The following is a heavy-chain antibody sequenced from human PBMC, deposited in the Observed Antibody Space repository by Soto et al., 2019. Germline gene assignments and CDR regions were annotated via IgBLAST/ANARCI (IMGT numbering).Heavy chain of an antibody. CDR1: GYTFTGYY. CDR3: ARGGYSSSWYSGYYYYGMDV. V-gene: IGHV1-2*02. Sequence: ASVKFSCKASGYTFTGYYMHWVRQAPGQGLEWMGWINPNSGGTNYAQKFQGRVTMTRDTSISTAYMELSRLRSDDTAVYYCARGGYSSSWYSGYYYYGMDVWGQGTTVTVSS. J-gene: IGHJ6*02. D-gene: IGHD6-13*01. CDR2: INPNSGGT.